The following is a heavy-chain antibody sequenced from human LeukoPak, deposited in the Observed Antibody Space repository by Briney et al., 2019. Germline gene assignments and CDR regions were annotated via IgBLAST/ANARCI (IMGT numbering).Heavy chain of an antibody. V-gene: IGHV1-24*01. D-gene: IGHD3-16*02. J-gene: IGHJ4*02. CDR2: IIPIFGTA. Sequence: GASVKVSCKVSGYTLTELSMHWVRQAPGKGLEWMGGIIPIFGTANYAQKLQGRVTMTTDTSTSTAYMELRSLRSDDTAVYYCARNDDYVWGTYRNFDYWGQGTPVTVSS. CDR3: ARNDDYVWGTYRNFDY. CDR1: GYTLTELS.